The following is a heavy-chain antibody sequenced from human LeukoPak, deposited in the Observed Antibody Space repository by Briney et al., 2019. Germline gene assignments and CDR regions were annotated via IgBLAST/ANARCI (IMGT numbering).Heavy chain of an antibody. CDR3: TRSGYYNGYDY. Sequence: GWSLRLSCVASGFTFSGHWTHWVRQVPGKGLLAVSRITPDGRATAYADSVKGRFTISRDNAKNTLYLEMNSLTAEDTALYYCTRSGYYNGYDYWGQGTPVTVSS. J-gene: IGHJ4*02. V-gene: IGHV3-74*03. CDR2: ITPDGRAT. D-gene: IGHD2/OR15-2a*01. CDR1: GFTFSGHW.